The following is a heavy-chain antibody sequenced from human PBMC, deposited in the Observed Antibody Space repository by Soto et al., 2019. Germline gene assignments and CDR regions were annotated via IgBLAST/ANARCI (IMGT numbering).Heavy chain of an antibody. CDR2: ISYDGFNK. CDR1: GFTFSNYG. V-gene: IGHV3-30*18. Sequence: GGSLRLSCAASGFTFSNYGMHWVRQAPGKGLEWVAVISYDGFNKYYADSVKGRFTISRDNSKNTLYLQMNSLRAEDTAVYYCAKRLHDSSSELDYWGQGTLVTVSS. D-gene: IGHD3-22*01. J-gene: IGHJ4*02. CDR3: AKRLHDSSSELDY.